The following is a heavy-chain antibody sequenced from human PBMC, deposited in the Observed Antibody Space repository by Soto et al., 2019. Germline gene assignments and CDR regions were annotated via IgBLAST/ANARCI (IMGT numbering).Heavy chain of an antibody. CDR1: GGSISSYY. CDR3: ARAGCSGGSCYSYYYYGMDV. D-gene: IGHD2-15*01. Sequence: SETLSLTCTVSGGSISSYYWSWIRQPAGKGLEWIGRIYTSGSTNYNPSLKSRVTMSVDTSKNQFSLKLSSVTAADTAVYYCARAGCSGGSCYSYYYYGMDVWGQGTTVTVS. CDR2: IYTSGST. V-gene: IGHV4-4*07. J-gene: IGHJ6*02.